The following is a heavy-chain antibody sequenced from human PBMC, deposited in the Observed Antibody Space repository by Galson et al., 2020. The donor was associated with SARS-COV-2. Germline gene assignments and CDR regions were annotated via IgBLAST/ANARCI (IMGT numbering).Heavy chain of an antibody. V-gene: IGHV1-69*11. CDR2: MNPMIATP. CDR1: RDTSRSYP. CDR3: ATWHQGDGLDI. D-gene: IGHD2-2*01. Sequence: SVKVSCKASRDTSRSYPINWVRQASGQGLEGMGRMNPMIATPKNAQKLQGRVSMTADESTSTAYMALSSLRSEDTAVYYCATWHQGDGLDIWGQGTMVSVS. J-gene: IGHJ3*02.